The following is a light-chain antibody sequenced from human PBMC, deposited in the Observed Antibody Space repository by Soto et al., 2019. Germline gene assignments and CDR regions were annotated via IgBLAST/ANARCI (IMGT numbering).Light chain of an antibody. CDR1: HNDIGTYDY. CDR2: GVT. Sequence: QSVLTQPTSVSGSPGQSITISCTGNHNDIGTYDYVSWYQQHPGRAPRLLIHGVTTRPSGISGRFSASKSGLTASLTISGLQPEDEADYYCSSLTSNSIYVFGPGTKGTVL. CDR3: SSLTSNSIYV. J-gene: IGLJ1*01. V-gene: IGLV2-14*03.